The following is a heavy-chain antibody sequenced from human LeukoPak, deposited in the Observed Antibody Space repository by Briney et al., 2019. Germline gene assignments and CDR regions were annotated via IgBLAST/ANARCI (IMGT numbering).Heavy chain of an antibody. CDR1: GYSFTSYW. CDR3: ARPGYCSSTSCYYYGMDV. CDR2: IYPDDSDT. Sequence: GESLKISCKGSGYSFTSYWIGWVRQMPGKGLEWMGIIYPDDSDTRYSPSFQGQVTISADKSISTAYLQWSSLKASDTAMYYCARPGYCSSTSCYYYGMDVWGQGTTVTVSS. D-gene: IGHD2-2*01. V-gene: IGHV5-51*01. J-gene: IGHJ6*02.